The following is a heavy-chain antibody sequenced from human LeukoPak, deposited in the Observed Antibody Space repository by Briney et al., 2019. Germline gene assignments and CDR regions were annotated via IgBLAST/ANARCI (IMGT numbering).Heavy chain of an antibody. V-gene: IGHV1-69*13. Sequence: ASVKVSCKASGGTFSSYGFSWVRQAPGQGLEWMGGIIPIFGTANYAQKFQGRVTITADESTSTAYMELSSLRSEDTAVYYCARGLGGYTSSQAYWGQGTLVTVSS. CDR2: IIPIFGTA. CDR3: ARGLGGYTSSQAY. J-gene: IGHJ4*02. CDR1: GGTFSSYG. D-gene: IGHD6-13*01.